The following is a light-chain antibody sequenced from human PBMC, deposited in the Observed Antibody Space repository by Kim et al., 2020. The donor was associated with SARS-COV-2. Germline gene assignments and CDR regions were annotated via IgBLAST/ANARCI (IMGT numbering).Light chain of an antibody. CDR2: GAS. J-gene: IGKJ2*01. CDR3: QQYGSSPPMYT. CDR1: QSVSSNY. V-gene: IGKV3-20*01. Sequence: EIVLTQSPGTLSLSPGERATLSCRASQSVSSNYLAWYQQKAGQAPRLLIYGASRRATGIPDRFSGSGSGTDFTLTISRLDPEDFAVYYWQQYGSSPPMYTFGQGTKLAI.